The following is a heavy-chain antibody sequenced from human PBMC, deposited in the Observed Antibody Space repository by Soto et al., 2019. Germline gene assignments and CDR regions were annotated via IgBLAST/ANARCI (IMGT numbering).Heavy chain of an antibody. CDR3: ARGEQYSGRIFDY. J-gene: IGHJ4*01. CDR1: GDSVSSSSDG. Sequence: PTLSLTCAITGDSVSSSSDGWSRVRQSPSRGLEWLGRTYYRSKWYYEYAVSVRGRITINPDTSKNQYSLQLNSVTPEDTAVYFCARGEQYSGRIFDYWGQGTLVTVSS. D-gene: IGHD1-26*01. V-gene: IGHV6-1*01. CDR2: TYYRSKWYY.